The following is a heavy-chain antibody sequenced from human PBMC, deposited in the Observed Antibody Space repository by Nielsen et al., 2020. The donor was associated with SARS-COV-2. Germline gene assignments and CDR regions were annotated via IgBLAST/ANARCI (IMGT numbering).Heavy chain of an antibody. CDR1: GFTFDDYG. Sequence: GGSLRLSCAASGFTFDDYGMSWVRQAPGKGLEWVSSISSSSSYIYYADSVKGRFTISRDNAKNSLYLQMNSLRAEDTAVYYCARDGNWYYFDYWGQGTLVTVSS. D-gene: IGHD1-1*01. CDR3: ARDGNWYYFDY. J-gene: IGHJ4*02. CDR2: ISSSSSYI. V-gene: IGHV3-21*01.